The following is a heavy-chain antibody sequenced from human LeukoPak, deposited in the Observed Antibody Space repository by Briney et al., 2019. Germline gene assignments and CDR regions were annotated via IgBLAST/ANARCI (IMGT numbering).Heavy chain of an antibody. Sequence: GGSLRLSCAASGFTFSTYGINWVRQAPGKGLEWVSYISSGSDSIHYADSLKGPFTVSRDNAKNSLFLQMNSLRDEDTAVYYCARAEALLPYLYWGQGTLVTVSS. J-gene: IGHJ4*02. D-gene: IGHD2-15*01. CDR2: ISSGSDSI. CDR1: GFTFSTYG. CDR3: ARAEALLPYLY. V-gene: IGHV3-48*02.